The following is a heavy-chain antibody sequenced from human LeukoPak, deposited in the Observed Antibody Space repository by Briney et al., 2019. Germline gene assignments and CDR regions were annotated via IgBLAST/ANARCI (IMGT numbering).Heavy chain of an antibody. CDR3: ARETYSGYDLGFDY. V-gene: IGHV3-30*02. Sequence: GGSLRLSCAASGFTFSSYGMHWVRQAPGKGLEWVAFIRYDGSNQYYADSVKGRFTISRDNSKNTLYLQMNSLRAEDTAVYYCARETYSGYDLGFDYWGQGTLVTVSS. CDR2: IRYDGSNQ. J-gene: IGHJ4*02. D-gene: IGHD5-12*01. CDR1: GFTFSSYG.